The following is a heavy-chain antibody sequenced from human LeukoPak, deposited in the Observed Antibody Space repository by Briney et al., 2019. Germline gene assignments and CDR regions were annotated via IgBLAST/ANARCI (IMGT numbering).Heavy chain of an antibody. CDR2: ISSNGGST. J-gene: IGHJ3*02. CDR3: ARYCSGGSCNVSDAFDI. CDR1: GFTFSSYA. D-gene: IGHD2-15*01. V-gene: IGHV3-64*01. Sequence: GGSLRLSCAASGFTFSSYAMHWVRQAPGKGLEYVSAISSNGGSTYYANSVKGRFTISRDNSKNTLYLQMGSLRAEDMAEYYCARYCSGGSCNVSDAFDIWGQGTMVTVSS.